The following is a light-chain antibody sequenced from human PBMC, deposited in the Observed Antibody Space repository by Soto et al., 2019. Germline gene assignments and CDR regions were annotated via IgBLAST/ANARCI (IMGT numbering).Light chain of an antibody. V-gene: IGKV1-5*03. CDR2: KAS. CDR1: QTISSW. CDR3: QEYNSYWT. Sequence: DIQMTQSPSTLSGSVGDRVTITCRASQTISSWLAWYQQKPGKAPXXLIYKASTLKSGVPSRFSGSGSGTEFTLTISSLQPDDFGTYYCQEYNSYWTFGQGTKVDI. J-gene: IGKJ1*01.